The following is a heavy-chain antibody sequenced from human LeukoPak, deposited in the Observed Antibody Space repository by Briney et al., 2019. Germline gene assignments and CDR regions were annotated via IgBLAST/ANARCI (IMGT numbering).Heavy chain of an antibody. CDR3: ASFTNPDY. D-gene: IGHD2-8*01. Sequence: SETLSLTCTVSGGSISSSSYYWGWIRQPPEKGLEWIGSIYYSGSTYYNPSLKSRVTISVDTSKNQFSLKLSSVTATDTAVYYCASFTNPDYWGQGTLVTVSS. J-gene: IGHJ4*02. CDR2: IYYSGST. CDR1: GGSISSSSYY. V-gene: IGHV4-39*01.